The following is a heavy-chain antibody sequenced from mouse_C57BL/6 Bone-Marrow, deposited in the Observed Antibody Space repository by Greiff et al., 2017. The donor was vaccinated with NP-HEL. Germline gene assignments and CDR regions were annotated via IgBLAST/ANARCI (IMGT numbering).Heavy chain of an antibody. CDR3: ARHDYAWYFDV. Sequence: EVKLVESGGGLVQPGGSLKLSCAASGFTFSDYGMAWVRQAPRKGPEWVAFISNLAYSIYYADTVTGRFTISRENAKNTLYLEMSSLRSEDTAMYYCARHDYAWYFDVWGTGTTVTVSS. D-gene: IGHD2-4*01. J-gene: IGHJ1*03. CDR2: ISNLAYSI. V-gene: IGHV5-15*01. CDR1: GFTFSDYG.